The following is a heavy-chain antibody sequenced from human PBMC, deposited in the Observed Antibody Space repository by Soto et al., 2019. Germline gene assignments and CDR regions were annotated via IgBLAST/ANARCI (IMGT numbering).Heavy chain of an antibody. V-gene: IGHV3-21*06. J-gene: IGHJ4*02. CDR1: GFTFTRYS. CDR3: ARESEDLTSNFDY. CDR2: ISSTTNYI. Sequence: PGGSLILSCASSGFTFTRYSVNWVHQAPGKGLEWVSSISSTTNYIYYGDSMKGRFTISRDNAKNSLYLEMNSLRAEDTAVYYCARESEDLTSNFDYWGQGTLVNVSS.